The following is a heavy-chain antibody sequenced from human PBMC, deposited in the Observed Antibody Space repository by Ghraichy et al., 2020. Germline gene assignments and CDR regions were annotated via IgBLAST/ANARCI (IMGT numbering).Heavy chain of an antibody. D-gene: IGHD3-10*01. CDR1: GFTFGSYG. CDR2: IWYDGSNK. V-gene: IGHV3-33*06. J-gene: IGHJ6*02. CDR3: AKDGDKVLLWFGESTYGMDV. Sequence: GGSLRLSCAVSGFTFGSYGMHWVRQAPGKGLEWVALIWYDGSNKYYAASVKGRFTISRDIPKNTLYLQMNSLRAEDTATYYCAKDGDKVLLWFGESTYGMDVWGQGTTVTVSS.